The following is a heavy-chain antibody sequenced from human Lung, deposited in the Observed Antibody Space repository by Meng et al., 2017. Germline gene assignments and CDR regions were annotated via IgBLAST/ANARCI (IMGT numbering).Heavy chain of an antibody. CDR2: LSFDSQNI. V-gene: IGHV3-30*01. CDR3: ARDKPPNDV. J-gene: IGHJ2*01. Sequence: GGSLRLSCAASGFTFSTYATHWVRQAPGKGLEWVALLSFDSQNIQYADSVKGRFIISRDNSENTLYLQMNSLTLEDTAVYYCARDKPPNDVWGRGTLVTVSS. CDR1: GFTFSTYA.